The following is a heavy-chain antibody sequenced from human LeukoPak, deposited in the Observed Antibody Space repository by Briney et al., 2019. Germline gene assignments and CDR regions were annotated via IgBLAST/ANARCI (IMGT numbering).Heavy chain of an antibody. J-gene: IGHJ4*02. CDR1: GGSISSSSYY. D-gene: IGHD6-19*01. V-gene: IGHV4-39*07. Sequence: PSETLSLTCTVSGGSISSSSYYWGWIRQPPGKGLEWIGSIYYSGSTYYNPSLKSRVTISVDTSKNQFSLKLSSVTAADTAVYYCASSSGWYGGFDYWGQGTLVTVSS. CDR3: ASSSGWYGGFDY. CDR2: IYYSGST.